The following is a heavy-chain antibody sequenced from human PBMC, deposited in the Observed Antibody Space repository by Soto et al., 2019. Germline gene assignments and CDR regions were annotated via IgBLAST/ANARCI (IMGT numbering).Heavy chain of an antibody. Sequence: ASVKVSCKASGYTFTSYGISWVRQAPGQGLEWMGWISAYNGNTNYAQKLQGRVTMTTDTSTSTAYMELRSLRSDDTAVYYCARDMLEAVAEVYFDYWGQGTLVTVSS. CDR2: ISAYNGNT. V-gene: IGHV1-18*01. CDR1: GYTFTSYG. CDR3: ARDMLEAVAEVYFDY. D-gene: IGHD6-19*01. J-gene: IGHJ4*02.